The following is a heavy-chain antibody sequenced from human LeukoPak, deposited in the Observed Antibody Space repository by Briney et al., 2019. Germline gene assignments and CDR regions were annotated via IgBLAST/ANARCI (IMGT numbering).Heavy chain of an antibody. CDR1: GFTASSNY. D-gene: IGHD3-22*01. J-gene: IGHJ4*02. V-gene: IGHV3-53*01. CDR3: GRDPDSSGY. Sequence: VGTLRPSSAASGFTASSNYMSSVCDAPGKGLEWVSVIYSGGSIYYADSVKGRFTISRDNSKNTPYLQMNSLRAEDTAVYYCGRDPDSSGYWGQGTLVTVSS. CDR2: IYSGGSI.